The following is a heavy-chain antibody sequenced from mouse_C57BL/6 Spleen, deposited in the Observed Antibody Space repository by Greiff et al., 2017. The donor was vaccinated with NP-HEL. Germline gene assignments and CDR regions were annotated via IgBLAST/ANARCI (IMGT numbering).Heavy chain of an antibody. V-gene: IGHV5-12*01. CDR2: ISNGGGST. D-gene: IGHD1-1*01. CDR3: ARHYYGSSYWYFDV. Sequence: DVQLVESGGGLVQPGGSLKLSCAASGFTFSDYYMYWVRQTPEKRLEWVAYISNGGGSTYYPDTVKGRFTISRDNAKNTLYLQMSRLKSEDTAMYYCARHYYGSSYWYFDVWGTGTTVTVSS. CDR1: GFTFSDYY. J-gene: IGHJ1*03.